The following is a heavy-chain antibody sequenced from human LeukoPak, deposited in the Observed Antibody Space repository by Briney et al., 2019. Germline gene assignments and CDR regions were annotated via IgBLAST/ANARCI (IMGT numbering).Heavy chain of an antibody. CDR2: MNPNSGNT. Sequence: ASVKVSCKASGYTFTGYYMHWVRQAPGQGLEWMGWMNPNSGNTGYAQKFQGRVTITRNTSISTAYMELSSLRSEDTAVYYCAREPNDYYDSSGYYMDVWGKGTTVTVSS. CDR3: AREPNDYYDSSGYYMDV. V-gene: IGHV1-8*03. J-gene: IGHJ6*03. CDR1: GYTFTGYY. D-gene: IGHD3-22*01.